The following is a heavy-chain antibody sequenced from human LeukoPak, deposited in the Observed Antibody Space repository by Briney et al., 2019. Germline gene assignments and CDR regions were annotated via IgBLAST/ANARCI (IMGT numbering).Heavy chain of an antibody. Sequence: GGSLRLSCTASGFTFINYSMNWVRQAPGKGLEWVAFIRYDGSNKYYADSVKGRFTISRDNSKNTLYLQMNSLRAEDTAVYYCAKDEFWDYRGQGTLVTVSS. D-gene: IGHD3-3*01. J-gene: IGHJ4*02. V-gene: IGHV3-30*02. CDR1: GFTFINYS. CDR2: IRYDGSNK. CDR3: AKDEFWDY.